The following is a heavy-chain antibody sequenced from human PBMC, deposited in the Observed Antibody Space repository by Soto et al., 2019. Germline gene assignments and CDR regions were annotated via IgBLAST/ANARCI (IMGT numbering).Heavy chain of an antibody. CDR3: ARRRRWLQFEWFDP. Sequence: LSLTCTVSGGSISSSSYYWGWIRQPPGKGLEWVGSIYYSGSTYYNPSLKSRVTISVDTSKNQFSLKLSSVTAADTAVYYCARRRRWLQFEWFDPWGQGTLVTVSS. V-gene: IGHV4-39*01. J-gene: IGHJ5*02. CDR1: GGSISSSSYY. CDR2: IYYSGST. D-gene: IGHD5-12*01.